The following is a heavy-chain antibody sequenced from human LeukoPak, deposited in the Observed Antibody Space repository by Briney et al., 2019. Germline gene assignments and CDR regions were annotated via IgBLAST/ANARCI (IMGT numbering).Heavy chain of an antibody. J-gene: IGHJ4*02. D-gene: IGHD5-24*01. Sequence: GGSLRLSCAASGFTFNTYWMSWVRQAPEKGLEWVANIKQDGSETYYADSVKGRFTISRDNPKNLLFLQINSLRVEDTAVYYCARETPRRGETRDGYRWGQGTLVTVSS. V-gene: IGHV3-7*01. CDR2: IKQDGSET. CDR3: ARETPRRGETRDGYR. CDR1: GFTFNTYW.